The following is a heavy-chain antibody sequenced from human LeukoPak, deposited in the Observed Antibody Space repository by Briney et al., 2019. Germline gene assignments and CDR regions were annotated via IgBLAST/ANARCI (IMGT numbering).Heavy chain of an antibody. CDR2: ISGSGGNT. V-gene: IGHV3-23*01. J-gene: IGHJ4*02. D-gene: IGHD6-19*01. Sequence: SGGSLRLSCAASGFSFSSYGMHWVRRAPGKGLEWISAISGSGGNTYYAYSVKGRFTISRDNSKNTLYLQMNSLRAEDTAVYYCAKDRAVAGRGDYFDYWDQGTPVTVSS. CDR1: GFSFSSYG. CDR3: AKDRAVAGRGDYFDY.